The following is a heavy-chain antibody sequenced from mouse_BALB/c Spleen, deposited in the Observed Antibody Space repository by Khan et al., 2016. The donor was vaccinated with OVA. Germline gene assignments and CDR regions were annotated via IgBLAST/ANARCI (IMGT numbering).Heavy chain of an antibody. J-gene: IGHJ3*01. D-gene: IGHD4-1*01. V-gene: IGHV5-6*01. CDR1: GFTFSTYS. Sequence: EVELVESGGDLVRPGGSLKLSCSASGFTFSTYSMSWVRQTPDKRLEWVATISSAGDYTFFPDSVKGRLPISRDNARNTLYLQMSSLRSEDTAMYYCASHLTGSFAYWGQGTLVTVSA. CDR2: ISSAGDYT. CDR3: ASHLTGSFAY.